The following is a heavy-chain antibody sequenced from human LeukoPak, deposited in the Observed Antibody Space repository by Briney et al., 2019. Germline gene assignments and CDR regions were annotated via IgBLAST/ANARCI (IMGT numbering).Heavy chain of an antibody. J-gene: IGHJ6*03. CDR1: GYTFTNYG. V-gene: IGHV1-18*01. CDR3: ARQSGSYYYYYYYMDV. Sequence: GASVKVSCKASGYTFTNYGISRVRQAPGQGLEWMGWITAYNGNTNYAQKLQGRVTMTTDTSTSTAYMELRSLRSDDTAVYYCARQSGSYYYYYYYMDVWGKGTTVTVSS. D-gene: IGHD1-26*01. CDR2: ITAYNGNT.